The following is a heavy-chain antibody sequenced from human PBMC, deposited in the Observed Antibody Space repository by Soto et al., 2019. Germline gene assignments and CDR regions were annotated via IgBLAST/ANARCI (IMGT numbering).Heavy chain of an antibody. CDR3: ARSSSGDYYYGMDV. J-gene: IGHJ6*02. V-gene: IGHV4-59*01. Sequence: PSETLSLTCTVSGGSISCYYWSWIRQPPGKGLEWIGYIYYSGSTNYNPSLKSRVTISVDTSKNQFSLKLSSVTAADTAVYYCARSSSGDYYYGMDVWGQGTTVTVSS. D-gene: IGHD3-22*01. CDR2: IYYSGST. CDR1: GGSISCYY.